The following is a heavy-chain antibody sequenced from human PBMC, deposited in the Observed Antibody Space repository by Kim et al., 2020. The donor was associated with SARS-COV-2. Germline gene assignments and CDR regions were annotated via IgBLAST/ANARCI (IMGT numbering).Heavy chain of an antibody. D-gene: IGHD1-26*01. Sequence: SETLSLTCAVSGGSISSSNWWSWVRQPPGKGLEWIGEIYHSGSTNYNPSLKSRVTISVDKSKNQFSLKLSSVTAADTAVYYCARGSPYPQGIVGATTSFVFTGWGQGTLVTVSS. CDR3: ARGSPYPQGIVGATTSFVFTG. CDR1: GGSISSSNW. CDR2: IYHSGST. J-gene: IGHJ4*02. V-gene: IGHV4-4*02.